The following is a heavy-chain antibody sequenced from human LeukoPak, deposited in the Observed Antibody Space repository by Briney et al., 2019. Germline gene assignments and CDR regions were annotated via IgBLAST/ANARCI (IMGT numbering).Heavy chain of an antibody. CDR1: GFTVSSNY. D-gene: IGHD1-26*01. CDR2: IYSGGST. V-gene: IGHV3-53*01. Sequence: PGGSLRLSCAASGFTVSSNYMNWVRQAPGKGLEWVSVIYSGGSTYYADSVKGRFTISRDNSKNTLYLQMNSLRAEDTAVYYCAKTVVGPTWYYFDYWGQGTLVTVSS. J-gene: IGHJ4*02. CDR3: AKTVVGPTWYYFDY.